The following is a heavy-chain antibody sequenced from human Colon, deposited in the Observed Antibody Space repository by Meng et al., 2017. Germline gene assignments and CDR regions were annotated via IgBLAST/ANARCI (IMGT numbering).Heavy chain of an antibody. CDR2: HYYSGKT. CDR3: GRAPDY. Sequence: GSLRLSCSVSGSMTGADSYYWGWIRQSPGKGLEWIGSHYYSGKTYYNPSLKSRVTISVDASKSQFSLKLTSVTAADTAVYFCGRAPDYWGQGTLVTVSS. J-gene: IGHJ4*02. CDR1: GSMTGADSYY. V-gene: IGHV4-39*07.